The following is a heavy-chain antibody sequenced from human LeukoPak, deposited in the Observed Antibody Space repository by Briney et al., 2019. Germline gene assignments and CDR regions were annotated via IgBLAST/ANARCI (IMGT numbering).Heavy chain of an antibody. Sequence: GGSLRLSCAASGFTFSSYAMNWVRQAPGKGLEWVSSISLTSNDIYYAASVRGRFIISGDNAKNLLSLQMNSLRAEDTALYYCARGDTSLQRNDALDIWGQGTMVSVSS. J-gene: IGHJ3*02. CDR1: GFTFSSYA. CDR2: ISLTSNDI. CDR3: ARGDTSLQRNDALDI. V-gene: IGHV3-21*01. D-gene: IGHD2/OR15-2a*01.